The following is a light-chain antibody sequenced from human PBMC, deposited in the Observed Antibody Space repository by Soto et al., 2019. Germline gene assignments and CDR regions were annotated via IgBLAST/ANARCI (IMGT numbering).Light chain of an antibody. CDR3: QQYGHSLWT. J-gene: IGKJ1*01. CDR1: QSVSSGH. Sequence: DIVLTQSPGTLSLSPGERASISCRASQSVSSGHLAWYQQKPGQAPRLLIYVASSRATGIPDRFSGSGSGTDFTLTISRLEPEDYAMYYCQQYGHSLWTFGQGTKVEIK. CDR2: VAS. V-gene: IGKV3-20*01.